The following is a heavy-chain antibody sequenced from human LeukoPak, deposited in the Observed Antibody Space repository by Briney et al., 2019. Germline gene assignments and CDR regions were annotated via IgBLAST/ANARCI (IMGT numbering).Heavy chain of an antibody. CDR3: AREMAAAGMYGMDV. Sequence: GGSLRLSCAASGFTFSSYAMHWVRQAPGKGLEWVAVISYDGSNKYYADSVKGRFTISRDNSKNTLYLQMNSLRAEDTAVYYCAREMAAAGMYGMDVWGQGTTVTVSS. CDR2: ISYDGSNK. J-gene: IGHJ6*02. D-gene: IGHD6-13*01. V-gene: IGHV3-30-3*01. CDR1: GFTFSSYA.